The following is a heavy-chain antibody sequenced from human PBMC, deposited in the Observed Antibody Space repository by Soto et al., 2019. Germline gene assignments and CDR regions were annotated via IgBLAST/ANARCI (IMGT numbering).Heavy chain of an antibody. D-gene: IGHD2-15*01. CDR3: AGVMCSGGSCYHIHFDY. CDR2: SYYRGST. J-gene: IGHJ4*02. V-gene: IGHV4-30-4*01. CDR1: GVSISRGDYY. Sequence: QLQESGPGLVKPSQTLSLTCTVSGVSISRGDYYWSWIRHPPGKGLEWIGYSYYRGSTYSNPSLKSRVTIAVDTSKNQFALKLGTVSAADTGVYYCAGVMCSGGSCYHIHFDYWGQGTLVTVSS.